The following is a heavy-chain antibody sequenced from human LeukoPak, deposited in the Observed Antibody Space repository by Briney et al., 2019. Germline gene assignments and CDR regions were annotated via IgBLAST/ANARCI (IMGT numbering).Heavy chain of an antibody. CDR2: ISAYNGKR. CDR3: ASDFGMVRVFDF. D-gene: IGHD3-10*01. V-gene: IGHV1-18*01. Sequence: ASVKVSCKPSLYTFNTYGIIWVRQAAGHGLEWLGWISAYNGKRDYARNIQGRVTMTTDTSTSTAYMELRSVTSDDTAVYYCASDFGMVRVFDFWGQGTLVTVSS. J-gene: IGHJ4*02. CDR1: LYTFNTYG.